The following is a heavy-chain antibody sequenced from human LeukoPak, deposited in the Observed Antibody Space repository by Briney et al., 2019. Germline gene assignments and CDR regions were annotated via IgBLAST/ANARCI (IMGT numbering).Heavy chain of an antibody. D-gene: IGHD2-15*01. J-gene: IGHJ6*02. V-gene: IGHV4-59*08. CDR1: GGSISSYY. CDR2: IYSRGST. CDR3: ARHVDGSTHYYYGMDV. Sequence: PLETLSLTCTVSGGSISSYYWSWIRQPPGKGLEWIGYIYSRGSTNYNPSLKSRVTISLDTSKNQFSLKLSSVTAADTAVYYCARHVDGSTHYYYGMDVWGQGTTVTVSS.